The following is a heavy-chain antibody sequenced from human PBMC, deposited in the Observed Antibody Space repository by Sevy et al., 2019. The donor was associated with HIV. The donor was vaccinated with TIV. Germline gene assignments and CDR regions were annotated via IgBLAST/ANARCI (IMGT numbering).Heavy chain of an antibody. J-gene: IGHJ4*02. CDR2: IKEDGGEK. D-gene: IGHD3-22*01. V-gene: IGHV3-7*01. CDR3: ARDSRTYYYDSSNYYHTVSYFDY. CDR1: GFTFSNYW. Sequence: GGSLRLSCAASGFTFSNYWMTWVRQTPGKGLEWVPKIKEDGGEKYYVDSVKGRFTISRDNAKNSLYLQMNSLRAEDTAAYFCARDSRTYYYDSSNYYHTVSYFDYWGQGTLVTVSS.